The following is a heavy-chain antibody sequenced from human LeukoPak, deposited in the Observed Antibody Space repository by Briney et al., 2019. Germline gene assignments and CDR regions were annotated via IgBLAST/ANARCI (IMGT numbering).Heavy chain of an antibody. V-gene: IGHV4-34*01. Sequence: SETLSLTCAVYGGSFSGYYWSWIRQPPGKGLEWIGEINHSGSTNYNPSLKSRVTISVDTSKNQFSLKLSSVTAADMAVYYCARFGSGWHYFDHWGQGTLVTVSS. D-gene: IGHD6-19*01. CDR3: ARFGSGWHYFDH. CDR2: INHSGST. CDR1: GGSFSGYY. J-gene: IGHJ4*02.